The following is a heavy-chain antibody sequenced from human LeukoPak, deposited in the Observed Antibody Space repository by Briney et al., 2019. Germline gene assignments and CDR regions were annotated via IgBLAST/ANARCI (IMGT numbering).Heavy chain of an antibody. Sequence: GGPLRLSCAASGFTFSSYWMSWVRQAPGKGLEWVANIKQDGSEKYYVDSVKGRFTISRDNAKNSLYLQMNSLRAEDTAVYYCARDTKEQWLETRRYYYYYYMDVWGKGTTVTVSS. D-gene: IGHD6-19*01. CDR1: GFTFSSYW. J-gene: IGHJ6*03. V-gene: IGHV3-7*01. CDR2: IKQDGSEK. CDR3: ARDTKEQWLETRRYYYYYYMDV.